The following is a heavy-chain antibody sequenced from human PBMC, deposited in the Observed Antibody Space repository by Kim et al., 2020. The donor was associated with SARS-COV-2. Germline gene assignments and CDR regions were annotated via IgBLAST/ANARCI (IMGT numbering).Heavy chain of an antibody. CDR2: INPNTGDT. J-gene: IGHJ3*02. D-gene: IGHD2-21*01. V-gene: IGHV1-2*02. Sequence: ASVKVSCKTSGYTFTDYYVHWVRQAPGQGLEWMGWINPNTGDTSYTQKFQGRVTLTRDTSISTAYMDLSSLRSDDTAVYFCAKVMAGACCSFDIWGQGTMVIVS. CDR3: AKVMAGACCSFDI. CDR1: GYTFTDYY.